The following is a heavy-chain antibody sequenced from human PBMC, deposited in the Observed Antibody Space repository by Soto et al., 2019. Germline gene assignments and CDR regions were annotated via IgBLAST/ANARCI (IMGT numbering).Heavy chain of an antibody. CDR3: AHSLLWFGELPPGYFDY. D-gene: IGHD3-10*01. Sequence: QITLKESGPSLVKPTQALTLSYTFSAFLLCSSRVGVRWIRQPPGRPLEWLALIYWDDDERYSPSLKKKLTITNDTSKNQVVLTMTNMDPVDTATYYCAHSLLWFGELPPGYFDYWGQGTLVTVSS. J-gene: IGHJ4*02. V-gene: IGHV2-5*02. CDR1: AFLLCSSRVG. CDR2: IYWDDDE.